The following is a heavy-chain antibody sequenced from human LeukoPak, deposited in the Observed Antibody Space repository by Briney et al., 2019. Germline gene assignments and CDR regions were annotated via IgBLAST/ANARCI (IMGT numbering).Heavy chain of an antibody. Sequence: SQTLSLTCTVSGVSIRSGGYYWRWVRQHPGRGREWIGYIYYTGCTYYHPSLNSRLTITVDSSGNQLSLKLTSVTAADTAVYYCAGGFDRSKMVYWGQGTLVTVSS. J-gene: IGHJ4*02. D-gene: IGHD3-16*01. CDR3: AGGFDRSKMVY. CDR1: GVSIRSGGYY. CDR2: IYYTGCT. V-gene: IGHV4-31*03.